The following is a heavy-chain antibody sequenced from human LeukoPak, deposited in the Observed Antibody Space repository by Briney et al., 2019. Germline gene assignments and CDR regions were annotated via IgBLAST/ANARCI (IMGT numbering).Heavy chain of an antibody. CDR3: ARPSEATVAPIKRYLEN. CDR2: IYYSGST. Sequence: SETLSLTCTVSGGSISSNSYYWGWIRQPPGKGLEWIGSIYYSGSTYYNPSLKSRVTASMDTSKNQFSLKLSSVTAADTAMYYCARPSEATVAPIKRYLENWGQGTLVTVSS. D-gene: IGHD5-12*01. J-gene: IGHJ1*01. CDR1: GGSISSNSYY. V-gene: IGHV4-39*01.